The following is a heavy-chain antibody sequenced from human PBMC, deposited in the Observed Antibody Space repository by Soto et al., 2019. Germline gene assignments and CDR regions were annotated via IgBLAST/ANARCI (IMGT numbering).Heavy chain of an antibody. D-gene: IGHD2-2*01. V-gene: IGHV3-9*01. CDR3: AKGVVSRSYYHMDV. CDR2: ISWNSGII. CDR1: GFSFDDYS. J-gene: IGHJ6*03. Sequence: EVQLVESGGGLVQPGRSLRLSCAASGFSFDDYSMHWVRQAPGKGLEWVSGISWNSGIIGYADSVKGRFTISRDNAKNSLYLQMNSLTVEDTALYYCAKGVVSRSYYHMDVWGEGTTVTVSS.